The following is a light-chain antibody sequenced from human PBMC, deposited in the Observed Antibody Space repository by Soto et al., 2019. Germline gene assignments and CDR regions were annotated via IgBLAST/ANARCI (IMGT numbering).Light chain of an antibody. CDR2: DVS. Sequence: IVLTQSPATLSLSPGERATLSCRASQSDGNYIAWYQQKPGQPPRLLIYDVSNRATGVPARFSGSGSGTDFTLTISSLEPEDFGVYHCQQRSSWPRMYTCGQGTKLEI. CDR1: QSDGNY. J-gene: IGKJ2*01. CDR3: QQRSSWPRMYT. V-gene: IGKV3-11*01.